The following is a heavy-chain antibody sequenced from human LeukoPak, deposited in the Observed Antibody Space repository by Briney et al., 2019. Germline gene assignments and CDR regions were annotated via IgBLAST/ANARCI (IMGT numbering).Heavy chain of an antibody. D-gene: IGHD1-1*01. CDR3: ARDSAGTTPKHYYYYGMDV. CDR2: ISSSGSTI. Sequence: PGGSLRLSCAASGFTSSDYYMSWIRQAPGKGLEWVSYISSSGSTIYYADSVKGRFTISRDNAKNSLYLQMNSLRAEDTAVYYCARDSAGTTPKHYYYYGMDVWGQGTTVTVSS. V-gene: IGHV3-11*01. CDR1: GFTSSDYY. J-gene: IGHJ6*02.